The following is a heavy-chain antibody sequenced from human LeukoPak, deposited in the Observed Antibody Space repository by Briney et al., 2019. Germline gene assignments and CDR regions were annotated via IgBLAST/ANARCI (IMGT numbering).Heavy chain of an antibody. V-gene: IGHV3-30-3*01. CDR3: ARILTDIVVVVAATPVYWFDP. Sequence: AGGSLRLSCAASGFTFSSYAMHWVRQAPGKGLEWVAVISYDGSNKYYADSVKGRFTISRDNSKNTLYLQMNSLRAEDTAVYYCARILTDIVVVVAATPVYWFDPWGQGTLVTVSS. CDR1: GFTFSSYA. J-gene: IGHJ5*02. D-gene: IGHD2-15*01. CDR2: ISYDGSNK.